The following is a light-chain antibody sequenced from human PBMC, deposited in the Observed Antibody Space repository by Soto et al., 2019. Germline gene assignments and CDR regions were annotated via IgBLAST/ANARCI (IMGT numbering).Light chain of an antibody. J-gene: IGLJ1*01. V-gene: IGLV2-14*01. CDR3: SSYTSTGTPFV. CDR1: SNDVGGYTF. Sequence: QSVLTQPASVSGSPGQSITISCSGSSNDVGGYTFVSWYQQHPGKAPKLMISEDSNRPSGVSNRFSGSKSGNTASLTISGLQAEDEADYYCSSYTSTGTPFVFGTGTKVTVL. CDR2: EDS.